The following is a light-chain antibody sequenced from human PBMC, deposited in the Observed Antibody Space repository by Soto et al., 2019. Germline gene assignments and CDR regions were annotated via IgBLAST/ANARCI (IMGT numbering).Light chain of an antibody. CDR1: QSVYSNY. Sequence: EIVLTQSPGTLSLSPGERATLSCRASQSVYSNYLAWYQRKPGQAHRLLIYAASRRATGIHDRVSGSGSGTDFTLTISRLEPEDSAVYYCQQYGRSPRVLFTFGQGTKVEIK. CDR2: AAS. J-gene: IGKJ3*01. CDR3: QQYGRSPRVLFT. V-gene: IGKV3-20*01.